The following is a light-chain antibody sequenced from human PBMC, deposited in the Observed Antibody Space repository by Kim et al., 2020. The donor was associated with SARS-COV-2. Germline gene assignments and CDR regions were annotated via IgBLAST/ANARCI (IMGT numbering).Light chain of an antibody. Sequence: QSVLTQPPSASGTPGQWVTISCTGSNSNIGVNTVNWYQQFPGTAPKLLIYRNNHRPSGVPDRFSGSTSGTSASLALSGLLSEDEADYYCATWNDSLNAWVFGGGTQLTVL. V-gene: IGLV1-44*01. CDR2: RNN. J-gene: IGLJ3*02. CDR3: ATWNDSLNAWV. CDR1: NSNIGVNT.